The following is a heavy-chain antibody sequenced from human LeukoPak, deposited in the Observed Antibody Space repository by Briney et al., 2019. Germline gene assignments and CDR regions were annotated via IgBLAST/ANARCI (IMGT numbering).Heavy chain of an antibody. CDR1: GFTFSSYW. CDR2: INQDGSEK. D-gene: IGHD2/OR15-2a*01. Sequence: GGSLRLSCAASGFTFSSYWMNWVRQAPGKGLEWVAHINQDGSEKYYVDSVKGRFTISRDNAKNSLYLQMNSLRAEDTALYYCAGIALNIRNVFDFWGQGTMVTVSS. CDR3: AGIALNIRNVFDF. V-gene: IGHV3-7*04. J-gene: IGHJ3*01.